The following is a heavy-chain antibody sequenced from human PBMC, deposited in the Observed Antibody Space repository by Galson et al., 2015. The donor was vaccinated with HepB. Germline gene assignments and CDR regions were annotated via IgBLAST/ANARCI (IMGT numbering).Heavy chain of an antibody. D-gene: IGHD4-17*01. J-gene: IGHJ4*02. V-gene: IGHV3-15*01. CDR1: GFTVINAW. CDR3: TADDGYGDYWEY. Sequence: SLRLSCAASGFTVINAWMCWVRQAPGKGLEWVGLLKRKTDGGTTDYAAPVKDRFTISRDDSKNTPYLQIHSLKTEDTAVYYCTADDGYGDYWEYWGKGTLVRVSS. CDR2: LKRKTDGGTT.